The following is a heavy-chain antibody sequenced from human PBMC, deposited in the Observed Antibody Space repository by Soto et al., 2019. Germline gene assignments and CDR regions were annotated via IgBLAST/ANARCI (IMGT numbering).Heavy chain of an antibody. CDR2: IHHSGSS. J-gene: IGHJ6*02. Sequence: QVQLQESGPGLVKPSGTMSLTCAVSGGYISSKNWWSWVRQPPGEGLEWIGEIHHSGSSDYNTSLKSRVTISVDKSKNQFSLKLSSVTAADTAIYYCAAVDYYYGSGSRVGLDVWGQGTTVTVSS. CDR3: AAVDYYYGSGSRVGLDV. D-gene: IGHD3-10*01. V-gene: IGHV4-4*02. CDR1: GGYISSKNW.